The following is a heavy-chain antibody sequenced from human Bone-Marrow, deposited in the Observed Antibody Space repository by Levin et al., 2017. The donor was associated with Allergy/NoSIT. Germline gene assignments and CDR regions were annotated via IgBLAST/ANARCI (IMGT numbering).Heavy chain of an antibody. D-gene: IGHD3-16*01. CDR3: TTDSGGGSGYYYYYGMDV. CDR1: GFTFSNAW. Sequence: GGSLRLSCAASGFTFSNAWMSWVRQAPGKGLEWVGRIKSKTDGGTTDYAAPVKGRFTISRDDSKNTLYLQMNSLKTEDTAVYYCTTDSGGGSGYYYYYGMDVWGQGTTVTVSS. CDR2: IKSKTDGGTT. V-gene: IGHV3-15*01. J-gene: IGHJ6*02.